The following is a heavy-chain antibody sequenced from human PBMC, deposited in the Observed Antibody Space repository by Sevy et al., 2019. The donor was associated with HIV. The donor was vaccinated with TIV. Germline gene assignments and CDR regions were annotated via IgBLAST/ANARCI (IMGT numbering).Heavy chain of an antibody. Sequence: LSLTCAVHDGSFSGYDWNWIRQLPGKGLEWIGEINESGITYYSPSLKSRVTISVDTSKKQFSLKLNSVTAVDSAVYFCARSPPVVVVPGAPSWFDPWGQGTLVTVSS. D-gene: IGHD2-2*01. CDR2: INESGIT. CDR3: ARSPPVVVVPGAPSWFDP. CDR1: DGSFSGYD. J-gene: IGHJ5*02. V-gene: IGHV4-34*01.